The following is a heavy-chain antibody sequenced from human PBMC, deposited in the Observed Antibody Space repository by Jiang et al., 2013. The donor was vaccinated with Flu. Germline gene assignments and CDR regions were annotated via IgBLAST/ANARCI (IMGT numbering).Heavy chain of an antibody. CDR3: ARNRAMAAAGKGSFLDY. Sequence: GKGLEWIGYIHHMGVSTTTRPSKSRLTMSLDRSKNQFSLKLSSVTAADTAVYFCARNRAMAAAGKGSFLDYWGPGTLVTVSS. J-gene: IGHJ4*02. V-gene: IGHV4-30-2*01. D-gene: IGHD6-13*01. CDR2: IHHMGVS.